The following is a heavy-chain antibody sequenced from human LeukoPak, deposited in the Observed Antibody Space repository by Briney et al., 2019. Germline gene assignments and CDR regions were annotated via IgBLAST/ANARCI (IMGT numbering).Heavy chain of an antibody. CDR1: SGSISSGGYY. Sequence: SQTLSLTCTVSSGSISSGGYYWSWIRQPPGKGLEWIGYIYHSGSTYYNPSLKSRVTISVDRSKNQFSLKLSSVTAADTAVYYCASGITIFAPLDVWGKGTTVTVSP. CDR3: ASGITIFAPLDV. CDR2: IYHSGST. V-gene: IGHV4-30-2*01. J-gene: IGHJ6*04. D-gene: IGHD3-3*01.